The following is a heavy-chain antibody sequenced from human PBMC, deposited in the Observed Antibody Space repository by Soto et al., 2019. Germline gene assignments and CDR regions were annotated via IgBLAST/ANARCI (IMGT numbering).Heavy chain of an antibody. Sequence: GASVKVSCKASGYTFTSYYMHWVLQAPGQGLEWMGIINSSGGSTSYAQKFQGRVTMTRDTSTKTVYIELSSLRSEETAVYSCARDYYYDSSGPDYWGQGTLVTVSS. CDR3: ARDYYYDSSGPDY. CDR2: INSSGGST. CDR1: GYTFTSYY. J-gene: IGHJ4*02. D-gene: IGHD3-22*01. V-gene: IGHV1-46*01.